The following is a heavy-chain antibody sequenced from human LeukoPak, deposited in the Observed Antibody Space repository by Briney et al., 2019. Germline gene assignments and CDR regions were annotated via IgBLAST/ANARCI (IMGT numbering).Heavy chain of an antibody. CDR3: ARVVYGSGSYYSGYFDY. CDR1: GYTFTGYY. D-gene: IGHD3-10*01. CDR2: INPNSGNT. Sequence: ASVKVSCKASGYTFTGYYMHWVRQAPGQGLEWMGWINPNSGNTGYAQKFQGRVTMTRNTSISTAYMELSSLRSEDTAVYYCARVVYGSGSYYSGYFDYWGQGTLVTVSS. V-gene: IGHV1-8*02. J-gene: IGHJ4*02.